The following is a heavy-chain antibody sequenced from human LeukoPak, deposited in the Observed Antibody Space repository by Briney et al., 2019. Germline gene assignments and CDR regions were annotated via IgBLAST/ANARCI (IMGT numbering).Heavy chain of an antibody. V-gene: IGHV4-4*07. J-gene: IGHJ3*02. Sequence: SETLSLTCNVSGGSISSYYWSWIRQPAGRGLEWIGRMYSSGSTYYSPSLKSRGTMSVDTSKNQFPLTLGSAAAADTAVYYCARDRSGSNGYYSAFDIWGQGILVTVSS. D-gene: IGHD3-22*01. CDR3: ARDRSGSNGYYSAFDI. CDR1: GGSISSYY. CDR2: MYSSGST.